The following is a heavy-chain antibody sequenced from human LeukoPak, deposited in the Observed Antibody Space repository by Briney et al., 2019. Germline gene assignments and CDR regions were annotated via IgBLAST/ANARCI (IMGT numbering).Heavy chain of an antibody. CDR1: GGSISSGSYY. D-gene: IGHD5-18*01. CDR2: IYTSGST. J-gene: IGHJ4*02. V-gene: IGHV4-61*02. Sequence: TSQTLSLTCTVSGGSISSGSYYWSWIRQPAGKGLEWIGRIYTSGSTNYNPSLKSRVTISVDTSKNQFSLKLSSVTAADTAVYYCARRGHSYALDCWGQGTLVTVSS. CDR3: ARRGHSYALDC.